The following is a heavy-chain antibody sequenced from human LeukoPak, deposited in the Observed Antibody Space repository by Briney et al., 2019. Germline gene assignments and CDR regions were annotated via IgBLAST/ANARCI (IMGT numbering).Heavy chain of an antibody. V-gene: IGHV3-48*03. CDR3: ARDVRYYYHSSGYYGIDY. Sequence: GGSLRLSCAASGFTFSSYEMNWVRQAPGKGLEWVSYISSSGSTIYYADSVKGRFTISRDNAKNSLYLQMNSLRAEDTAVYYCARDVRYYYHSSGYYGIDYWGQGTLVTVSS. CDR2: ISSSGSTI. J-gene: IGHJ4*02. D-gene: IGHD3-22*01. CDR1: GFTFSSYE.